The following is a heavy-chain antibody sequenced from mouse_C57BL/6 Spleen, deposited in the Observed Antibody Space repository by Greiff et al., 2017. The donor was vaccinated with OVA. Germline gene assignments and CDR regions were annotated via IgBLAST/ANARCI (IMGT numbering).Heavy chain of an antibody. J-gene: IGHJ1*03. CDR3: ARQVTWYFDV. D-gene: IGHD2-2*01. CDR1: GYTFTDYY. Sequence: EVQLQQSGPELVKPGASVKISCKASGYTFTDYYMNWVKQSHGKSLEWIGDINPNNGGTSYNQKFKGKATLTVDKSSSPAYMELRSLTSEDSAVYYCARQVTWYFDVWGTGTTVTVSS. V-gene: IGHV1-26*01. CDR2: INPNNGGT.